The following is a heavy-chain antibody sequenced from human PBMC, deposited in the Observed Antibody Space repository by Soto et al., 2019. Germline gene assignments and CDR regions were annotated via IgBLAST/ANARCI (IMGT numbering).Heavy chain of an antibody. CDR1: GGSISSPSYY. CDR3: PRLPGITTFRRDY. D-gene: IGHD1-1*01. V-gene: IGHV4-39*01. Sequence: SETLSLTCSVSGGSISSPSYYWGWIRQPPGKGLEWIGSIYYSGNTYYNPSLKSRVTIFVDTSRNQFSLKVNSVTAADTAVYFCPRLPGITTFRRDYWGQGTLVTVYS. J-gene: IGHJ4*02. CDR2: IYYSGNT.